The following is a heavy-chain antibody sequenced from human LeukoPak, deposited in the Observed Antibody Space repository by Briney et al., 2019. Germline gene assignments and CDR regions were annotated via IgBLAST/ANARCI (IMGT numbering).Heavy chain of an antibody. D-gene: IGHD3-3*01. CDR3: ARDFWSGYYTED. Sequence: VDSVKGRLTISRDNAKNSLHLQMDSLSAEDTAVYYCARDFWSGYYTEDWGQGALVIVSS. V-gene: IGHV3-7*01. J-gene: IGHJ4*02.